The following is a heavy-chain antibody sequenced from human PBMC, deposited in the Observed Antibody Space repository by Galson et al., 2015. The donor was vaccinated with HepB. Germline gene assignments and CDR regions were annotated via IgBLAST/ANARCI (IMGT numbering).Heavy chain of an antibody. CDR3: VRDTGYSGYEQYFDY. CDR1: GFSFDDYS. V-gene: IGHV3-20*04. CDR2: INWNGGRT. J-gene: IGHJ4*02. Sequence: SLRLSCAASGFSFDDYSMSWVRQPPGKGLEWVSDINWNGGRTGYADSVEGRFTISRDNAKNSLHLQMNSLRVEDTASYYCVRDTGYSGYEQYFDYWGQGTLVTVSS. D-gene: IGHD5-12*01.